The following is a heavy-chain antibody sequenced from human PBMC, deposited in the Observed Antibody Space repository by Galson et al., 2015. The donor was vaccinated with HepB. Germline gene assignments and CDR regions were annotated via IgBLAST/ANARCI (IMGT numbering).Heavy chain of an antibody. CDR2: ISAYNGNT. Sequence: SVKVSCKASGYTFTSYGISWVRQAPGQGLEWMGWISAYNGNTHYAQKLQGRVTMTTDTSTSTAYMELRSLRSDDTAVYYCARGTGAMVRGVWAWDYYNYGMDVWGQGTTVTVSS. CDR3: ARGTGAMVRGVWAWDYYNYGMDV. V-gene: IGHV1-18*01. CDR1: GYTFTSYG. D-gene: IGHD3-10*01. J-gene: IGHJ6*02.